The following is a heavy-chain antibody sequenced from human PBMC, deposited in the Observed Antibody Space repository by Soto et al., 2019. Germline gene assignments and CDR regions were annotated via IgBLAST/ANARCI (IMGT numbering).Heavy chain of an antibody. CDR1: GFTLGDSY. CDR3: ARDRLPMVVVVMGWFDP. J-gene: IGHJ5*02. CDR2: ISHNAITM. Sequence: GGSLRLSCVASGFTLGDSYMGWIRQAPGKGLEWISSISHNAITMDYADSVKGRFIISRDNGQNSLFLQMNSLRVDDTAVYYCARDRLPMVVVVMGWFDPWGQGTLVTVSS. V-gene: IGHV3-11*01. D-gene: IGHD3-22*01.